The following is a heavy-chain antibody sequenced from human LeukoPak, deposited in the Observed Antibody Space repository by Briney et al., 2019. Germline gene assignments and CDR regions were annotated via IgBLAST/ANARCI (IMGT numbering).Heavy chain of an antibody. D-gene: IGHD3-10*01. J-gene: IGHJ5*02. CDR2: INHSGSS. V-gene: IGHV4-34*01. CDR3: ARPYGPYNWFDP. Sequence: SETLSLTCAVYGGSFNGYYWSWIRQPPGKGLEWIGEINHSGSSNYNPSLKSRLTLSVDTSKNQFSLKLSSVTAADTAVYYCARPYGPYNWFDPWGQGTLVTVSS. CDR1: GGSFNGYY.